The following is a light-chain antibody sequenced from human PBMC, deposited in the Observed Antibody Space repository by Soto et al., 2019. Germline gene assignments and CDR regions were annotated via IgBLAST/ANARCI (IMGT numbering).Light chain of an antibody. CDR1: QSISSW. Sequence: DIPMTQSPSTLSASVGDRVTITCRASQSISSWLAWYQQKPGKAPKLLIYHASSLESGVPSRFSGSGSGTEFTLTISSLQPDDFATYYCQQYHSYPWTFGQGTKVEIK. J-gene: IGKJ1*01. V-gene: IGKV1-5*01. CDR2: HAS. CDR3: QQYHSYPWT.